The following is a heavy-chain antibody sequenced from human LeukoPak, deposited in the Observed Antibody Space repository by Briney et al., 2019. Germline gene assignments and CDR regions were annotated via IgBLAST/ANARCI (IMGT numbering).Heavy chain of an antibody. Sequence: SETESLTCTVSGGSISSYYWSWVRQPAGKGLEWIGRIYTSGSTNYNPSLKSRVTMSVDTSKNQFSLKLSSVTAADTAVYYCAREGEVRYYDSSGYRIADAFDIWGQGTMVTVSS. D-gene: IGHD3-22*01. CDR3: AREGEVRYYDSSGYRIADAFDI. V-gene: IGHV4-4*07. J-gene: IGHJ3*02. CDR2: IYTSGST. CDR1: GGSISSYY.